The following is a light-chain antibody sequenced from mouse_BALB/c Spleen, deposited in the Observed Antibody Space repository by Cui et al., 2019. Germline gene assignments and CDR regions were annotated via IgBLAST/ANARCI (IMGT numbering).Light chain of an antibody. CDR2: LAS. CDR1: ESVDSYGNSF. Sequence: NIVLTQSPASLAVSLGQRATISCGASESVDSYGNSFIHWYQQKPGRPPKLLIYLASNLESGVPARFSGSGSRTDFTLTIDPVEADDAATYYCQQNNEDPYTFGGGTKLEIK. J-gene: IGKJ2*01. V-gene: IGKV3-10*01. CDR3: QQNNEDPYT.